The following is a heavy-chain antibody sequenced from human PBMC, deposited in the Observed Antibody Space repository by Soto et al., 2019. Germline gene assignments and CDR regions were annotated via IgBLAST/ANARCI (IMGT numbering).Heavy chain of an antibody. V-gene: IGHV4-34*01. CDR2: INHSGST. J-gene: IGHJ4*02. CDR1: GGSFSGYY. D-gene: IGHD1-26*01. Sequence: SETLSLTCAVYGGSFSGYYWSWIRQPPGKGLEWIGEINHSGSTNYNPSLKSRVTISVDTSKNQFCRKLSSVTAADTAVYYCARGGATVGATRRSGYWGQGTLVTVSS. CDR3: ARGGATVGATRRSGY.